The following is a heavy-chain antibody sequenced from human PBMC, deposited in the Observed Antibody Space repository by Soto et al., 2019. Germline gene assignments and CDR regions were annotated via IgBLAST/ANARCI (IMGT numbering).Heavy chain of an antibody. CDR3: AKDRYLDHDSRGYLFDN. D-gene: IGHD3-22*01. CDR2: ISRYGDIS. CDR1: GFNFNIYA. V-gene: IGHV3-23*01. Sequence: EVQLLESGGDLIQTGGSLRLSCAASGFNFNIYAMTWVRQAPGQGLEWVSAISRYGDISYYADSVEGRFSISRDNSKKTLYLQMNSLRAEDTAVYYCAKDRYLDHDSRGYLFDNWGQGTLVTVSS. J-gene: IGHJ4*02.